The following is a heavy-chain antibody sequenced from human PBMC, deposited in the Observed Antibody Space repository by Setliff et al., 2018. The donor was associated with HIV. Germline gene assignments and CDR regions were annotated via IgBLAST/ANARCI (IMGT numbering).Heavy chain of an antibody. Sequence: SETLSLTCAVSGYSISSGYFWGWIRQPPGKGLEWIGSIYHSGRAYYNPSLKSRVNISVDMSKNQFSLKLNTVTAADTAVYFCARKPSIRGRPFDSWGQGTVVTVSS. CDR3: ARKPSIRGRPFDS. CDR2: IYHSGRA. CDR1: GYSISSGYF. V-gene: IGHV4-38-2*01. D-gene: IGHD3-10*01. J-gene: IGHJ4*02.